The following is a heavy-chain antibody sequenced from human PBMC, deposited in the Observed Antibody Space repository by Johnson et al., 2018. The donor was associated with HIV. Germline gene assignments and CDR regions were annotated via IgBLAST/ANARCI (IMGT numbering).Heavy chain of an antibody. CDR2: ISWNSGST. V-gene: IGHV3-9*01. CDR1: GFTFDDYA. CDR3: ARALRVVVVAATFDAFDI. Sequence: EVQLVESGGGLVQPGRSLRLSCAASGFTFDDYAMHWVRQAPGKGLEWVSGISWNSGSTGYVDSVMGRFTISRDNAKNSLYLQMNSLRAEDTALYYCARALRVVVVAATFDAFDIWGQGTMVTVSS. J-gene: IGHJ3*02. D-gene: IGHD2-15*01.